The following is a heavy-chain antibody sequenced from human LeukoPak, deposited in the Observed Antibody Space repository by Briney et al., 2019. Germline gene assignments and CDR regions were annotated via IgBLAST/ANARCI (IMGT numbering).Heavy chain of an antibody. CDR3: ARFYGHFDY. D-gene: IGHD4-17*01. J-gene: IGHJ4*02. Sequence: SETLSLTCTVSGGSISSYYWSWIRQPPGKGLEWIGYIYYSGSTNYNPSLKSRVTISVDTSKNQFSLKLSSVTAADTAVHYCARFYGHFDYWGQGTLVTVSS. V-gene: IGHV4-59*08. CDR1: GGSISSYY. CDR2: IYYSGST.